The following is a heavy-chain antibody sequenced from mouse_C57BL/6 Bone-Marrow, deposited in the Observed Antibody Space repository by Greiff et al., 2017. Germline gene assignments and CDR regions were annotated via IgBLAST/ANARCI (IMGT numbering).Heavy chain of an antibody. CDR2: IYPRSGNT. D-gene: IGHD1-1*01. V-gene: IGHV1-81*01. CDR1: GYTFTSSG. CDR3: ARSLFITTVVAYYYARDY. J-gene: IGHJ4*01. Sequence: VQLQQSGAELARPGASVKLSCKASGYTFTSSGLSWVKQRTGQGLDWIGEIYPRSGNTYYNEKFKGKATLPADKSSSTAYMELRSLTSEDSAVYFCARSLFITTVVAYYYARDYWGQGTSVTVSS.